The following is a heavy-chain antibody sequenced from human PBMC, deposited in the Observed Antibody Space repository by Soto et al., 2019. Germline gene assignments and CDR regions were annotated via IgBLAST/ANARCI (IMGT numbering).Heavy chain of an antibody. Sequence: QLQLQESGPGLVKPSETLSLTCTVSGGSISSFNYFWGWIRQPPGKGLEWIGSLYYSGNTYYNPSLQTRDTPAANTSPKQCTLTLRSVTAADTGVYYCARGGGSTFTGFDPWGQGTLVTVSP. CDR3: ARGGGSTFTGFDP. CDR2: LYYSGNT. CDR1: GGSISSFNYF. D-gene: IGHD2-15*01. V-gene: IGHV4-39*01. J-gene: IGHJ5*02.